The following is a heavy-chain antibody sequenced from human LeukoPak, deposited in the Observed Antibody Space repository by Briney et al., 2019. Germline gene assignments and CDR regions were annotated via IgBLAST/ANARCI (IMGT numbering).Heavy chain of an antibody. J-gene: IGHJ4*02. D-gene: IGHD1-26*01. Sequence: GGSLRLSCAASGFTFSSYAMSWVRQAPGKGLEWVSAISGSGGSTYYADSVKGRFTISRDNSKNTLYLQMDSLRAEDTAVYYCATDSRALEFSGSYDYWGQGTLVTVSS. V-gene: IGHV3-23*01. CDR3: ATDSRALEFSGSYDY. CDR1: GFTFSSYA. CDR2: ISGSGGST.